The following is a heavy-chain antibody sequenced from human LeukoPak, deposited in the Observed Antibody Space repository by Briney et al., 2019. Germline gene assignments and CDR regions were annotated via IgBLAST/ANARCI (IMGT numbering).Heavy chain of an antibody. CDR3: ARGDSITMVRGSIPPPFDY. J-gene: IGHJ4*02. CDR1: GGSFSGYY. V-gene: IGHV4-34*01. Sequence: SEILSLTRAVYGGSFSGYYWSWIRQPPGKGLEWIGEINHSGSTNYNPSLKSRVTISVDTSKNQFSLKLSSVTAADTAVYYCARGDSITMVRGSIPPPFDYWGQGTLVTVSS. D-gene: IGHD3-10*01. CDR2: INHSGST.